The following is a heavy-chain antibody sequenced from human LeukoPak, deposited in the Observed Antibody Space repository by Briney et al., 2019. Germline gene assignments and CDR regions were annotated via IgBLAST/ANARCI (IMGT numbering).Heavy chain of an antibody. V-gene: IGHV1-2*02. CDR2: IYPNSGGT. CDR3: ARVGGFGDYPFVI. Sequence: SSVTLTCKASGYTFSGHYMHWVRLAPGQGLEWMGWIYPNSGGTNYAQKFQDRVSMTRDTSISTAYMELRRLKSDDTAMYYCARVGGFGDYPFVIWGQGTLVTVSS. CDR1: GYTFSGHY. D-gene: IGHD4-17*01. J-gene: IGHJ4*03.